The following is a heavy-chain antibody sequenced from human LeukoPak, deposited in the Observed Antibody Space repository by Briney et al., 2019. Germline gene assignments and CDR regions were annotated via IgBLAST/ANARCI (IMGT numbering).Heavy chain of an antibody. D-gene: IGHD2-15*01. J-gene: IGHJ4*02. V-gene: IGHV4-4*02. CDR2: IYHSGST. CDR3: ARVMHCSGGSCYFDY. Sequence: SGTLSLTCAVSGGSISSSNWWSWVRQPPGKGLEWIGEIYHSGSTNYNPSLKSRVTISVDKSKNQFSLKLSSVTAADTAVYYCARVMHCSGGSCYFDYWGQGTLVTVSS. CDR1: GGSISSSNW.